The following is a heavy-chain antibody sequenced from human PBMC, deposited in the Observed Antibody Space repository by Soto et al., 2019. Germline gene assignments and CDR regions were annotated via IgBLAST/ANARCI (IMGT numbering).Heavy chain of an antibody. CDR2: MSPTSGTT. D-gene: IGHD1-1*01. V-gene: IGHV1-8*01. CDR3: ARGVDAGVDV. J-gene: IGHJ6*02. CDR1: GYTFTSYD. Sequence: QVQLVQSGAEVTKPGASVKVSCKASGYTFTSYDINWVRQATGQGLEWMGWMSPTSGTTGYAQKFQGRVTMTRDTSISTAYMELSNLRSEDTAIYDFARGVDAGVDVWGQGSTVTVSS.